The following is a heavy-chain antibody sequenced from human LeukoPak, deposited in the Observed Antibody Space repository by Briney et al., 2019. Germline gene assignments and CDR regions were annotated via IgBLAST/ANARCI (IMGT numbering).Heavy chain of an antibody. CDR2: MTYTGST. CDR3: ARSFCFEYVWEY. Sequence: PSETLSLTCILSGGSISSYYWSCIRQSPGKGLEWIGYMTYTGSTDYHPSPKCRVPISLPTSRDQFSLSLNSVTAAAPAVYYCARSFCFEYVWEYWGERAPFSVSS. CDR1: GGSISSYY. D-gene: IGHD3-16*01. V-gene: IGHV4-59*01. J-gene: IGHJ4*02.